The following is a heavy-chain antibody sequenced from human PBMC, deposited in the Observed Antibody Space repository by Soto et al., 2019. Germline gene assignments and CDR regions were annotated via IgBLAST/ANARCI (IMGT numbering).Heavy chain of an antibody. J-gene: IGHJ6*02. CDR2: IYYSGST. V-gene: IGHV4-30-4*01. CDR1: GGSISSGDYY. CDR3: ARADSVVNYYYYGMDV. D-gene: IGHD2-15*01. Sequence: PSETLSLTCTVSGGSISSGDYYWSWIRHPPGKGLEWIGYIYYSGSTYYNPSLKSRVTISVDTSKNQFSLKLSSVTAADTAVYYCARADSVVNYYYYGMDVWGQGTTVTVSS.